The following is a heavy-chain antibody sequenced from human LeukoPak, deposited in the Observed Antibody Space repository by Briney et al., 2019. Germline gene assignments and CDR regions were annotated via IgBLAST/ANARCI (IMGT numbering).Heavy chain of an antibody. CDR1: GGSISSSSYY. J-gene: IGHJ6*02. CDR2: ISGSGGST. V-gene: IGHV3-23*01. CDR3: AKAFSSGWYYYYYGMDV. Sequence: ETLSLTCTVSGGSISSSSYYWGWVRQAPGKGLEWVSAISGSGGSTYYADSVKGRFTISRDNSKNTLYLQMNSLRAEDTAVYYCAKAFSSGWYYYYYGMDVWGQGTTVTVSS. D-gene: IGHD6-19*01.